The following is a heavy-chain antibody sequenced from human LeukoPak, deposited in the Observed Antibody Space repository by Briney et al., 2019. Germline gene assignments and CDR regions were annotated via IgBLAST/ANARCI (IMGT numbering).Heavy chain of an antibody. CDR1: GGSISSGSYY. Sequence: SETLSLTCTVSGGSISSGSYYWSWIRQPAGKGLEWIGRIYTSGSTNYNPSLKSRVTISVDTSKNQFSLKLSSVTAADTAVYYCAREGGYCSSTSCIRGFDPWGQGTLVTVSS. V-gene: IGHV4-61*02. CDR3: AREGGYCSSTSCIRGFDP. D-gene: IGHD2-2*03. J-gene: IGHJ5*02. CDR2: IYTSGST.